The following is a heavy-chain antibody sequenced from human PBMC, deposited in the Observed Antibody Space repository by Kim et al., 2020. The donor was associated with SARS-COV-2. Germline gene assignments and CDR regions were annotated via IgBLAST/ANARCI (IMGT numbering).Heavy chain of an antibody. V-gene: IGHV3-23*01. CDR1: GFTFSSYA. J-gene: IGHJ4*02. CDR2: ISGSGGST. CDR3: AKDGGSQGRITIFGVVIH. Sequence: GGSLRLSCAASGFTFSSYAMSWVRQAPGKGLEWVSAISGSGGSTYYADSVKGRFTISRDNSKNTLYLQMNSLRAEDTAVYYCAKDGGSQGRITIFGVVIHWGQGTLVTVSS. D-gene: IGHD3-3*01.